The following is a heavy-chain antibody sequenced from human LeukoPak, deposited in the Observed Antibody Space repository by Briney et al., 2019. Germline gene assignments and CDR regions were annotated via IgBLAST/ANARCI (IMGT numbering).Heavy chain of an antibody. CDR2: ISGSGGST. D-gene: IGHD6-13*01. J-gene: IGHJ4*02. CDR1: GFTFSSYA. V-gene: IGHV3-23*01. Sequence: QTGGSLRLXCAASGFTFSSYAMRWVRQAPGKGLEWVSAISGSGGSTYYADSVKGRFTISRDNSKNTLYLQMNSLRAEDTAVYYCAKRAAAGTSYFDYWGQGTLVTVSS. CDR3: AKRAAAGTSYFDY.